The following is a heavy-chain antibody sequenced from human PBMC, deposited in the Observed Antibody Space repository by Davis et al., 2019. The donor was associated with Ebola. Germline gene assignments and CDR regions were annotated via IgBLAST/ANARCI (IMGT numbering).Heavy chain of an antibody. CDR3: ARLYYDFWSGYYRDGGVDY. V-gene: IGHV4-34*01. D-gene: IGHD3-3*01. CDR2: INHSGST. Sequence: SETLSLTCAVYGGSFSGYYWSWIRQPPGKGLEWTGEINHSGSTNYNPSLKSRVTISVDTSKNQFSLKLSSVTAADTAVYYCARLYYDFWSGYYRDGGVDYWGQGTLVTVSS. CDR1: GGSFSGYY. J-gene: IGHJ4*02.